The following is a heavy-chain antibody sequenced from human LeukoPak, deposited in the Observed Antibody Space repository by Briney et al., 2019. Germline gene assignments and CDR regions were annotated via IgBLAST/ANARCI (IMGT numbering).Heavy chain of an antibody. V-gene: IGHV3-53*01. CDR2: IYSGAST. Sequence: PGGSLRLSCAASGFTVSRNYMSWVRQAPGKGLQWVSVIYSGASTYYADSVKGRFTISRDNSKNTLYLQMNSLRAEDTAVDYCARSLFGYWGQGTLVTVSS. CDR1: GFTVSRNY. D-gene: IGHD3-16*02. CDR3: ARSLFGY. J-gene: IGHJ4*02.